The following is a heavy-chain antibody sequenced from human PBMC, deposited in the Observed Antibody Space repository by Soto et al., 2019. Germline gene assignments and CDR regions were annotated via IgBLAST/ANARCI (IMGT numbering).Heavy chain of an antibody. D-gene: IGHD3-3*01. V-gene: IGHV3-23*01. Sequence: PGGSLRLSCAAYGFTFSSYAMSWVRQAPGKGLEWVSAISGSGGSTYYADSVKGRFTISRDNSKNTLYLQMNSLRAEDTAVYYCAKIYDFWSGYPETFDYWGQGTLVTAPQ. J-gene: IGHJ4*02. CDR2: ISGSGGST. CDR1: GFTFSSYA. CDR3: AKIYDFWSGYPETFDY.